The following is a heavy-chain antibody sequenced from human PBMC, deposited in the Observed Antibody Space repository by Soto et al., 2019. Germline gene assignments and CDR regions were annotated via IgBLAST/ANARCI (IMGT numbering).Heavy chain of an antibody. CDR2: IYKSATT. J-gene: IGHJ5*01. CDR3: ARGRYCLTGRCFPNWFDS. Sequence: SETLSLTCSVSGDSISNLDYFWAWIRQPPGQALEYIGYIYKSATTYYNPSFESRVAISVDTLKSQFSLNVTSVTAADTAVYFCARGRYCLTGRCFPNWFDSWGQGALVTVSS. CDR1: GDSISNLDYF. V-gene: IGHV4-30-4*01. D-gene: IGHD7-27*01.